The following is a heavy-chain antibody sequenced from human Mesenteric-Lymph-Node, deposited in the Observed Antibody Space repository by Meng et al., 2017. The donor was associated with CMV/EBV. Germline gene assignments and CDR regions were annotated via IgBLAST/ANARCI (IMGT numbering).Heavy chain of an antibody. CDR3: ARRLYYYYGMDV. Sequence: ASAKVSCKASGYTFTGYYMHWVRQAPGQGLEWMGWISAYNGNTNYAQKLQGRVTMTTDTSTSTAYMELRSLRSDDTAVYYCARRLYYYYGMDVWGPGTTVTVSS. V-gene: IGHV1-18*04. J-gene: IGHJ6*02. CDR1: GYTFTGYY. CDR2: ISAYNGNT.